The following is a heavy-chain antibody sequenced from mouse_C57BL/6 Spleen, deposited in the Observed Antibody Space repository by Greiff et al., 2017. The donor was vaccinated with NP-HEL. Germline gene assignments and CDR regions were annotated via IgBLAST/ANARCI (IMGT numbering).Heavy chain of an antibody. J-gene: IGHJ3*01. CDR1: GFTFSDYY. D-gene: IGHD1-1*01. V-gene: IGHV5-12*01. Sequence: EVQLVESGGGLVQPGGSLKLSCAASGFTFSDYYMYWVRQTPEKRLEWVAYISNGGGSTYYPDTVKGRFTISGYNAKNTLYLQMSRLKSEDTAMYYCARVFGYGSSPFAYWGQGTLVTVSA. CDR3: ARVFGYGSSPFAY. CDR2: ISNGGGST.